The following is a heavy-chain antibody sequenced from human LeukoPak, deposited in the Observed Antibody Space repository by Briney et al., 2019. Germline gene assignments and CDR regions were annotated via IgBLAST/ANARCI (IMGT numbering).Heavy chain of an antibody. D-gene: IGHD4-17*01. J-gene: IGHJ6*03. CDR1: GGSISSSSYY. V-gene: IGHV4-39*07. CDR3: ARGTTVTTPPTYYYYYMDV. CDR2: IYYSGST. Sequence: PSETLSLTCTVSGGSISSSSYYWGWIRQPPGKGLEWIGSIYYSGSTYYNPSLKSRVTISVDTSKNQFSLKLSSVTAADTAVYYCARGTTVTTPPTYYYYYMDVWGKGTTVTVSS.